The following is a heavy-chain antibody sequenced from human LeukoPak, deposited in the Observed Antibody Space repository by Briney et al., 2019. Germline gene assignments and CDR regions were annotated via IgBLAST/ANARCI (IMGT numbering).Heavy chain of an antibody. CDR2: INHSGST. J-gene: IGHJ6*02. CDR3: ARGYYGMDV. CDR1: DRSFRGSY. Sequence: SETLSLTCAVYDRSFRGSYWSWIRQAPGKGLEWIGEINHSGSTNYNPSVKSRVTISVDTSKSLFSLKLSSVTAADTAVYYCARGYYGMDVWGQGTTVTVSS. V-gene: IGHV4-34*01.